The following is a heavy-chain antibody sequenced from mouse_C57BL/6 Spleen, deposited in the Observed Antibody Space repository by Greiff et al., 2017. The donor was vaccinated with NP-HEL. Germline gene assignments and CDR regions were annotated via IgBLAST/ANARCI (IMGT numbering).Heavy chain of an antibody. Sequence: QVQLQQPGAELVKPGASVKVSCKASGYTFTSYWMHWVKQRPGQGLEWIGRIHPSDSDTNYNQKFKGKATLTVDKSSSTAYMQLSSLTSEDSAVYYCAAYDGYYGGYFDVWGTGTTVTVSS. CDR3: AAYDGYYGGYFDV. D-gene: IGHD2-3*01. CDR2: IHPSDSDT. J-gene: IGHJ1*03. V-gene: IGHV1-74*01. CDR1: GYTFTSYW.